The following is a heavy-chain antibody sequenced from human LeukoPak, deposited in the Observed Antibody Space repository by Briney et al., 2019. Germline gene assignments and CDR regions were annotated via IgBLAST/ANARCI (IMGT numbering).Heavy chain of an antibody. J-gene: IGHJ4*02. CDR1: GYTFTNYG. Sequence: SVKVSCKASGYTFTNYGISWLRQAPGQGLEWMGRIIPILGIANYAQRFQGRVTITADKSTSTAYMELSSLRSEDTAVYYCATPYYDILTGYLGYWGQGTLVTVSS. D-gene: IGHD3-9*01. CDR3: ATPYYDILTGYLGY. CDR2: IIPILGIA. V-gene: IGHV1-69*04.